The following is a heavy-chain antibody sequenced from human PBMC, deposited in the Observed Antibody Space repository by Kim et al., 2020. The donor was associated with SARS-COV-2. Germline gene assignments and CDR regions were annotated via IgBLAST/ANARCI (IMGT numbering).Heavy chain of an antibody. D-gene: IGHD6-6*01. J-gene: IGHJ6*03. Sequence: SETLSLTCTVSGGSISSGDYYWSWIRQPPGKGLEWIGYIYYSGSTYYNPSLKSRVTISVDTSKNQFSLKLSSVTAADTAVYYCARDRRIAARRYYMDVWGKGTTVTVSS. CDR3: ARDRRIAARRYYMDV. CDR2: IYYSGST. V-gene: IGHV4-30-4*01. CDR1: GGSISSGDYY.